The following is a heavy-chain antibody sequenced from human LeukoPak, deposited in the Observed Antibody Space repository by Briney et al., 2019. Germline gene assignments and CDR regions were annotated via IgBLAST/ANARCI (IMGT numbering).Heavy chain of an antibody. J-gene: IGHJ4*02. Sequence: PSETLSLTCAVYGGSFSGYYWSWIRQPPGKGLEWIGEINHSGSTNYNPSLKSRVTISVDTSKNQFSLKLSSVTAADTAVYYCARLLDYDFWSGYYPYYFDYWGQGTLVTVSS. CDR2: INHSGST. V-gene: IGHV4-34*01. D-gene: IGHD3-3*01. CDR3: ARLLDYDFWSGYYPYYFDY. CDR1: GGSFSGYY.